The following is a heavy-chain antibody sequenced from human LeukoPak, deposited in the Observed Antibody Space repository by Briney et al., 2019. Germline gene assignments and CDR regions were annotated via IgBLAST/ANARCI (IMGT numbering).Heavy chain of an antibody. CDR2: INSNEQNT. Sequence: GGSLRLSCAASGFTFSGHVMVWVRQPAGKGLEYVSAINSNEQNTDYANSVKGRFTISRDNSKNTLYLQMNSLRAEDTAVYYCAKDPEYYDFWSGYPSGAFDIWGQGTMVTVSS. V-gene: IGHV3-64*01. CDR1: GFTFSGHV. D-gene: IGHD3-3*01. CDR3: AKDPEYYDFWSGYPSGAFDI. J-gene: IGHJ3*02.